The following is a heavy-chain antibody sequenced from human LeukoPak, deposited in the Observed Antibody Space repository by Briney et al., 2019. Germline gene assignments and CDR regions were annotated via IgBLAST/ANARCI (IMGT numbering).Heavy chain of an antibody. V-gene: IGHV1-2*06. J-gene: IGHJ4*02. D-gene: IGHD2-2*01. CDR3: ARDYCSSTSCLFDY. CDR1: GYTFTGYY. Sequence: ASVKVSCKASGYTFTGYYMHWVRQAPGQGLEWMGRINPNSDGTNYAQKFQGRVTMTRDTSISTAYMELSRLRSDDTAVYYCARDYCSSTSCLFDYWGQGTLVTVSS. CDR2: INPNSDGT.